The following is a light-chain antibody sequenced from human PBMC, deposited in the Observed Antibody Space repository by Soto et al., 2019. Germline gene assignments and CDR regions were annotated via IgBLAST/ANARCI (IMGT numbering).Light chain of an antibody. J-gene: IGKJ1*01. Sequence: EILLTQSPGTLSLSPGERSTLXXRASQSVSSSYLAWYQQKPGQAPRIXIYGASSRATGIPDRITGSGSGTDFTLSISRLEPEDFAVYYCQQYGSSPRTFGQGTKVDI. V-gene: IGKV3-20*01. CDR3: QQYGSSPRT. CDR2: GAS. CDR1: QSVSSSY.